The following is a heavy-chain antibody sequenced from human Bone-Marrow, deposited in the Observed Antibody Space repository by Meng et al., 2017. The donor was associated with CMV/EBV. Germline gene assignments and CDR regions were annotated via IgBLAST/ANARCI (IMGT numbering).Heavy chain of an antibody. D-gene: IGHD2-15*01. Sequence: SLKISCAASGFTFDDYAMHWVRQAPGKGLEWVSGISWNSGSIGYADSVKGRFTISRDNAKNSLYLQMNSLRAEDTAVYYCARVTGGPEDWYFDLWGRGTLVTVSS. V-gene: IGHV3-9*01. CDR1: GFTFDDYA. CDR3: ARVTGGPEDWYFDL. CDR2: ISWNSGSI. J-gene: IGHJ2*01.